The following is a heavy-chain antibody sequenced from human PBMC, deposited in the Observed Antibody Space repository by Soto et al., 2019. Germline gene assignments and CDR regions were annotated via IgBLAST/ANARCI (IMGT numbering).Heavy chain of an antibody. CDR3: ARDESGYSSSWYIDYFTY. D-gene: IGHD6-13*01. Sequence: QVQLVQSGAELKKPGASVKVSCKSSGNTFPNYAIHWVRQAPGQRPEWMGWINGGNGNTYYSEKFQGRVTFTRETSASTVYMELSSLRSEDTAIYYCARDESGYSSSWYIDYFTYWGQGALVTVSS. CDR2: INGGNGNT. J-gene: IGHJ4*02. V-gene: IGHV1-3*01. CDR1: GNTFPNYA.